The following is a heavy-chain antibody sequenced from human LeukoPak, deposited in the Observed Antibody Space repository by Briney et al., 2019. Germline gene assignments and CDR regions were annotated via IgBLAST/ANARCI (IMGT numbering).Heavy chain of an antibody. V-gene: IGHV3-23*01. D-gene: IGHD2-2*01. CDR3: AKDRRGYCSSTSCSPFDY. Sequence: PGGSLRLSCAASGFTFSSYAMSWVRQAPGKGLEWVSAISGSGGSTYYADSVKGRFTISRDNYKNTLYLQMNSLRAEDTAVYYCAKDRRGYCSSTSCSPFDYWGQGTLVTVSS. CDR2: ISGSGGST. CDR1: GFTFSSYA. J-gene: IGHJ4*02.